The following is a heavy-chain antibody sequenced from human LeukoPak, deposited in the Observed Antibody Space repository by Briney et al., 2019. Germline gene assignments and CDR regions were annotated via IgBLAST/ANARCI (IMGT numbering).Heavy chain of an antibody. D-gene: IGHD3-3*01. Sequence: KSGGSLRLSCAAYGFTFSSYAMRWVRQAPGKGLEWVSAISSSGGSTYYADAAKRQSTISRDNAKNTLYLKINSLRAEDTAVYYCAKERKRITILGVVIISIPNSFDYWGQGTLVTVSS. CDR1: GFTFSSYA. CDR2: ISSSGGST. CDR3: AKERKRITILGVVIISIPNSFDY. J-gene: IGHJ4*02. V-gene: IGHV3-23*01.